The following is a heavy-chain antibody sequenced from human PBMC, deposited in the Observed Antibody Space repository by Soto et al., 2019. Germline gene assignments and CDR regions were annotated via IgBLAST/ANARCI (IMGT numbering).Heavy chain of an antibody. CDR2: IYWGDDK. CDR3: ALERTDCSAIHFYSDWFDP. Sequence: QITLKESGPTLVKPTQTLTLTCTVSGFSLSTRGVGVGWIRQPPGKALEWLALIYWGDDKRHNASLINRLTIPKDTSKTLVVQRMTNMDRMDTAPHYCALERTDCSAIHFYSDWFDPSGAGTLVTVSS. J-gene: IGHJ5*02. CDR1: GFSLSTRGVG. V-gene: IGHV2-5*02. D-gene: IGHD2-15*01.